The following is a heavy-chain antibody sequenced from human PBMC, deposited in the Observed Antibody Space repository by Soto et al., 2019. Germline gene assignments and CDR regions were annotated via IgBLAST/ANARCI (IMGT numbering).Heavy chain of an antibody. V-gene: IGHV1-2*02. CDR2: INPNSGGT. J-gene: IGHJ6*02. D-gene: IGHD2-2*01. CDR3: ARDDIVVVPAAIFLDSYGMDV. CDR1: GYTFTGYY. Sequence: ASVKVSCKASGYTFTGYYMHWVRQAPGQGLEWMGWINPNSGGTNNAQKFQGRVTMTRDTSISTAYMELSRLRSDDTAVYYCARDDIVVVPAAIFLDSYGMDVWGQGTTVTVSS.